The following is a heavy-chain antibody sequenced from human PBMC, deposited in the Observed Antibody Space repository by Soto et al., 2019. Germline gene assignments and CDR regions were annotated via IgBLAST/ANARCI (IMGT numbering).Heavy chain of an antibody. D-gene: IGHD5-12*01. CDR1: GGSFSGYY. CDR3: ARGVGYAGVDY. V-gene: IGHV4-34*01. J-gene: IGHJ4*02. Sequence: QVQLQQWGAGLLKPSETLSLTCAVYGGSFSGYYWNWIRQPPGKGLEWIGEINHRGSTNYNPAPKRRITISVDRSKSQFALKLSSVTAADTAAYYCARGVGYAGVDYWGQGTLVIVSS. CDR2: INHRGST.